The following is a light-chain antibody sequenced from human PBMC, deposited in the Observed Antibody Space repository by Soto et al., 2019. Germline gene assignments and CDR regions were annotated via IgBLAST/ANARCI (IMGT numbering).Light chain of an antibody. Sequence: EIVMTQSPATLSVSPGERATLSCRASQSVSSNLAWYQQKPGQAPRLLIYGASTRATGIPARFSGSGSGTEFTLTISSLQSEDFAVYYCQQYNNWPPPCTFGQGTKVDVK. J-gene: IGKJ2*02. CDR2: GAS. CDR3: QQYNNWPPPCT. V-gene: IGKV3-15*01. CDR1: QSVSSN.